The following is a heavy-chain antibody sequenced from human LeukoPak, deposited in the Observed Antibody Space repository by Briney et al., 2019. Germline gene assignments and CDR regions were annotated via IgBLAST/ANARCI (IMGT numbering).Heavy chain of an antibody. V-gene: IGHV3-9*01. CDR1: GFTFDDYA. Sequence: GGSLRLSCAASGFTFDDYAMHWVRQAPGKSLGWVSGISWNSGSIGYADSVKGRFTISRDNAKNSLYLQMNSLRAEDTALYYCAKDREYQLLAPGSADYWGQGTLVTVSS. CDR3: AKDREYQLLAPGSADY. CDR2: ISWNSGSI. J-gene: IGHJ4*02. D-gene: IGHD2-2*01.